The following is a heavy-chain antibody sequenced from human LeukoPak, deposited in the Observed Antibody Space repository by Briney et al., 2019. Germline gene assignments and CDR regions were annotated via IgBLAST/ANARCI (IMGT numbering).Heavy chain of an antibody. CDR1: GFTFSSYA. CDR2: ISYDGSNK. V-gene: IGHV3-30*04. CDR3: ARGLLLTRWNAFDI. Sequence: PGGSLRLSCVASGFTFSSYAMHWVRQAPGKGLEWVAVISYDGSNKYYADSVKGRFTISRDNSKNTLYLQMNSLRAEDTAVYYCARGLLLTRWNAFDIWGQGTMVTVSS. D-gene: IGHD3-10*01. J-gene: IGHJ3*02.